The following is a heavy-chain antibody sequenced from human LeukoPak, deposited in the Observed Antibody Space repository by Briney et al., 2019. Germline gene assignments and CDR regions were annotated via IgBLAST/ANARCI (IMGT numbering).Heavy chain of an antibody. J-gene: IGHJ4*02. CDR2: IKEDGSEN. CDR3: ATTLTVTTGFY. Sequence: HPGGSLRLSCAASGFTFSSYWMSWVRQAPGKGLEWVAHIKEDGSENYYVDSVKGRFTISRDNAKNSLYLQMNSLRAKDTAVYFCATTLTVTTGFYWGQGTLVTVSS. V-gene: IGHV3-7*01. D-gene: IGHD4-17*01. CDR1: GFTFSSYW.